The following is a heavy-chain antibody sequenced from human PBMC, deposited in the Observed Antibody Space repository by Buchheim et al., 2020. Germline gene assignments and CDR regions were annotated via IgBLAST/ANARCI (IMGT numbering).Heavy chain of an antibody. CDR2: IYYSGST. V-gene: IGHV4-31*03. CDR3: ARGNAPMGAFDL. Sequence: QVQLQESGPGLVKPSQTLSLTCTVSGASISSGGYYWSWTRQLPGKGLEWIGYIYYSGSTYFNPSLKSRVTMSVDTSKNQFSLKLSSVTAADTAVYCCARGNAPMGAFDLWGQGT. J-gene: IGHJ3*01. CDR1: GASISSGGYY. D-gene: IGHD3-10*01.